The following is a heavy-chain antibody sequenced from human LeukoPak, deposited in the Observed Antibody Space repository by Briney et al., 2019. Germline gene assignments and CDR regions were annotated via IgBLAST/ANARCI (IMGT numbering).Heavy chain of an antibody. J-gene: IGHJ4*02. V-gene: IGHV3-23*01. CDR3: AKDALSSDSYYFDY. D-gene: IGHD3-10*01. CDR2: ISGGVGTT. Sequence: PGGSLRLSCAASGFTFSNYAMSWVRQAPGKGLEWVSGISGGVGTTYYADSVKGRFTISRDNSKNTLYLQMNSLRAEDTAIYYCAKDALSSDSYYFDYWGQGTLVTVSS. CDR1: GFTFSNYA.